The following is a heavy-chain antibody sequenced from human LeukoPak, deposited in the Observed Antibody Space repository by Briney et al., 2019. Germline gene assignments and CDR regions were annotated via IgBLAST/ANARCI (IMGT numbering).Heavy chain of an antibody. CDR2: INPRGDST. J-gene: IGHJ4*02. V-gene: IGHV1-46*01. CDR3: AKELRTGVGATDY. CDR1: GYTFTNYY. D-gene: IGHD1-26*01. Sequence: ASVKVSCKASGYTFTNYYMHWVRQAPGQGLEWMGIINPRGDSTGYAQKFQGRVTTTRDTSTSTVYMELSSLTSEDTAVYYCAKELRTGVGATDYWGQGTLVTVSS.